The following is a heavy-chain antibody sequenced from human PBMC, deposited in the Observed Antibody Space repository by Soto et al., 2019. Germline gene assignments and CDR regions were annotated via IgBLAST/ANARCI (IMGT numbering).Heavy chain of an antibody. V-gene: IGHV1-2*04. J-gene: IGHJ4*01. CDR3: ARSLSTIGARPDY. CDR1: GYTFTGYF. D-gene: IGHD6-6*01. CDR2: INPNNGGT. Sequence: ASVKVSCKASGYTFTGYFLHWVRQAPGQGLEWMGYINPNNGGTYYAQKFQGWVTMTRDTSISTAYMDLSGLTYADTAVYYCARSLSTIGARPDYWGHGTLVTVSS.